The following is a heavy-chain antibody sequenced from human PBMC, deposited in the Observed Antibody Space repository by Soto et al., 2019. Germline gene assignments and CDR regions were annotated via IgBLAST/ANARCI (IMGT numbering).Heavy chain of an antibody. CDR3: ARGLRITIFGVVPY. CDR1: GGTFSSYA. CDR2: ISAYSVNT. V-gene: IGHV1-8*02. D-gene: IGHD3-3*01. J-gene: IGHJ4*02. Sequence: GASVKVSCKASGGTFSSYAISWVRQAPGQGLEWMGWISAYSVNTGYAQKFQGRVTMTRNTSISTAYMELSSLRSEDTAVYYCARGLRITIFGVVPYWGQGTLVTVSS.